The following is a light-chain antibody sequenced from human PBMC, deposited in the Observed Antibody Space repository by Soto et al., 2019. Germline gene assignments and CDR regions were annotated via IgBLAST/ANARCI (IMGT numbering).Light chain of an antibody. CDR3: SSYTSSFTLL. CDR2: EVS. Sequence: QSALTQPASVSGSPGQSITISCTGSSSDVGTYNYVSWYQQEPGKAPKLVIYEVSNRPSGVSKRFSGSKSGNTASLTISGLQAEDEGDYYCSSYTSSFTLLFGGGTKLTVL. J-gene: IGLJ2*01. CDR1: SSDVGTYNY. V-gene: IGLV2-14*01.